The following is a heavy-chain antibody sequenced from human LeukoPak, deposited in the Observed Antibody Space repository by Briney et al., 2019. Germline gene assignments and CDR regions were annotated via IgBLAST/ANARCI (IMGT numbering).Heavy chain of an antibody. D-gene: IGHD6-19*01. CDR2: IRFDGSTK. Sequence: GGSLRLSCATSGFTFSNYGMHWVRQAPGKGLEWVAFIRFDGSTKYYADSVKGRFTISRDNSKNTFYLQMNSLRAEDTAVYYCARPTSSGWYYFDYWGQGTLVTVSS. CDR1: GFTFSNYG. V-gene: IGHV3-30*02. J-gene: IGHJ4*02. CDR3: ARPTSSGWYYFDY.